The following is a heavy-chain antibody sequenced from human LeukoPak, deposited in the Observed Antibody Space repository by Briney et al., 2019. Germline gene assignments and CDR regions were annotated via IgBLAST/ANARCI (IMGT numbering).Heavy chain of an antibody. V-gene: IGHV3-38-3*01. J-gene: IGHJ4*02. CDR2: ISGGST. Sequence: PGGSLRLSCAASGFTVSSNEMSWVRQAPGKGLEWVSSISGGSTYYADSVKGRFTISRDNSKNTLYLQMDSLRADDTAVYYCAKAPYSSSWYHFDYWGQGTLVTVSS. CDR1: GFTVSSNE. D-gene: IGHD6-13*01. CDR3: AKAPYSSSWYHFDY.